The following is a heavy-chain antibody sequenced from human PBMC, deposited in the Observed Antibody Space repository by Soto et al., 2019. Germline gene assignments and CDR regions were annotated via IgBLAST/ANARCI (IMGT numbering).Heavy chain of an antibody. D-gene: IGHD2-21*02. Sequence: RASVKVSCKASGYTFTSYYMHWVRQAPGQGLEWMGIINPSGGSTSYAQKFQGRVTMTRDTSTSTVYMELSSLRSEDTAVYYCARDINIPGGDDYRDAFDIWGQGTMVTVSS. CDR2: INPSGGST. V-gene: IGHV1-46*01. CDR3: ARDINIPGGDDYRDAFDI. CDR1: GYTFTSYY. J-gene: IGHJ3*02.